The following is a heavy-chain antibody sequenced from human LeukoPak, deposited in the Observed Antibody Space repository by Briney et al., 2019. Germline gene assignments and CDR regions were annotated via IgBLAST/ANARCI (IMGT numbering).Heavy chain of an antibody. J-gene: IGHJ4*02. CDR1: GFTFSSYG. V-gene: IGHV3-30*02. CDR2: IRYDGSNK. CDR3: AGIRYFDWLSSGY. Sequence: GGSLRLSCAASGFTFSSYGMHWVRQAPGKGLEWVAFIRYDGSNKYYADSVKGRFTISRDNSKNTLYLQMNSLRAEDTAVYYCAGIRYFDWLSSGYWGQGTLVTVSS. D-gene: IGHD3-9*01.